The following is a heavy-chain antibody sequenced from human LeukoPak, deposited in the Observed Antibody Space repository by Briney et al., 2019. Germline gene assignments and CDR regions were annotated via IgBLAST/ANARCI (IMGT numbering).Heavy chain of an antibody. CDR2: INPNSGDT. CDR1: GYTFTGYY. CDR3: ARLSDAGW. D-gene: IGHD2-15*01. V-gene: IGHV1-2*02. Sequence: ASVKVSCKASGYTFTGYYIHWVRQAPGQGLEWMGWINPNSGDTNYAQKFQGRVTMTRDTSVSTAYMDLSRLRSDDTAVYYCARLSDAGWWGQGTLVTVSS. J-gene: IGHJ4*02.